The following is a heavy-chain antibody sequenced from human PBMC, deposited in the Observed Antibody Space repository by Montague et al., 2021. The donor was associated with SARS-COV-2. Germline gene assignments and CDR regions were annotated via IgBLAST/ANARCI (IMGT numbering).Heavy chain of an antibody. CDR1: GGSVSDTDYY. CDR2: TVQSGNS. CDR3: VRGPLTREGFDK. Sequence: SETLSLTCAVSGGSVSDTDYYWGWVRRPPGKGLEWLGTTVQSGNSFSNPSLKSRLSIFVHASMNEVSLSLASVTAADTAIYYCVRGPLTREGFDKWGQGALVTVSS. J-gene: IGHJ4*02. V-gene: IGHV4-39*01.